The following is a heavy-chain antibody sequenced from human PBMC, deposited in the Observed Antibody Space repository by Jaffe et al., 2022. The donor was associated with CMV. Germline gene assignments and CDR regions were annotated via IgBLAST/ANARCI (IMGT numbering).Heavy chain of an antibody. CDR3: AREGQRGWYAETPDAFDI. Sequence: QVQLQESGPGLVKPSETLSLTCTVSGGSISSYYWSWIRQPAGKGLEWIGRIYTSGSTNYNPSLKSRVTMSVDTSKNQFSLKLSSVTAADTAVYYCAREGQRGWYAETPDAFDIWGQGTMVTVSS. CDR1: GGSISSYY. V-gene: IGHV4-4*07. CDR2: IYTSGST. D-gene: IGHD6-19*01. J-gene: IGHJ3*02.